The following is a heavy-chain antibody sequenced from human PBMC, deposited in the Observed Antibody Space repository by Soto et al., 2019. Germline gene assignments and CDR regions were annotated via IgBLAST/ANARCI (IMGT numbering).Heavy chain of an antibody. CDR2: INHSGST. CDR1: GGSFSGYY. V-gene: IGHV4-34*01. CDR3: ARGQVARPGYFDY. D-gene: IGHD6-6*01. J-gene: IGHJ4*02. Sequence: SETLSLSCAVYGGSFSGYYWSWIRQPPGKGLEWIGEINHSGSTNYNPSLKSRVTISVDTSKNQFSLKLSSVTAVDTAVYYCARGQVARPGYFDYWGQGTLVTVSS.